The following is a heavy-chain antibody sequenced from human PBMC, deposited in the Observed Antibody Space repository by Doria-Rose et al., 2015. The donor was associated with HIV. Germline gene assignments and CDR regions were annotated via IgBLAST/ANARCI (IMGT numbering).Heavy chain of an antibody. CDR3: ARIKSSRWYHKYYFDF. CDR1: GVSLSSPGMG. J-gene: IGHJ4*02. CDR2: IFSDDER. Sequence: QITLKESGPVLVKPTGTLTLTCTVSGVSLSSPGMGVSWIRQPPGKALEWLATIFSDDERSYKTSLKSRLTISRGTSKSQVVLTMTDMDPVDTATYYCARIKSSRWYHKYYFDFWGQGTLVIVSA. V-gene: IGHV2-26*01. D-gene: IGHD6-13*01.